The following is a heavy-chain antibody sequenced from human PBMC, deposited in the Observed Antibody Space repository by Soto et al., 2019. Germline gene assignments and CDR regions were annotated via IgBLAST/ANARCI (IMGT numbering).Heavy chain of an antibody. CDR1: GFTFSSYG. D-gene: IGHD2-2*01. CDR2: ISSSSSTI. J-gene: IGHJ5*02. CDR3: ARGLIVVVPAATRNWFDP. V-gene: IGHV3-48*01. Sequence: GGSLRLSCAASGFTFSSYGMNWVRQAPGKGLEWVSYISSSSSTIYYADSVKGRFTISRDNAKNSLYLQMNSLRAEDTAVYYCARGLIVVVPAATRNWFDPWGQGTLVTVSS.